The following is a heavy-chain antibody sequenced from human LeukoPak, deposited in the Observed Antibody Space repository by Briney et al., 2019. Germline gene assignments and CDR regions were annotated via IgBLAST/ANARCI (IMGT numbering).Heavy chain of an antibody. CDR3: ATRSFRWRVYDY. J-gene: IGHJ4*02. CDR1: GGSFSGDY. V-gene: IGHV4-34*01. Sequence: PSETLSLTCAVYGGSFSGDYLTWIRQPPGKGLEWIGEVNHSGSTIYNPSLKSRVTISVDTSKNQFSLKLNSVTAADTAVYYCATRSFRWRVYDYWGQGTPVTVSS. D-gene: IGHD3-16*02. CDR2: VNHSGST.